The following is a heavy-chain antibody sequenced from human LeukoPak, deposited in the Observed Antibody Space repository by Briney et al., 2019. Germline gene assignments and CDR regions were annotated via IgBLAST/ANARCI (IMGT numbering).Heavy chain of an antibody. Sequence: GGSLRLSCVASGFTFSSYEMNWVRQAPGRGPEWVSYISSTGNIIYYADSVKGRFTISRDNAKNSLYLQMNSLRAEDTAVYYCARESSGYFYWGQGTLVTVSS. V-gene: IGHV3-48*03. CDR2: ISSTGNII. CDR1: GFTFSSYE. D-gene: IGHD3-22*01. CDR3: ARESSGYFY. J-gene: IGHJ4*02.